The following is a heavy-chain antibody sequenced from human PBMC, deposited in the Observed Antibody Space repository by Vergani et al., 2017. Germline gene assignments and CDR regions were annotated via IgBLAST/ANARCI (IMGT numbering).Heavy chain of an antibody. CDR1: GYTFSSYA. Sequence: VQLVQSGAEVKKPGASVKVSCKASGYTFSSYAMSWVRQAPGKGLEWVSAISGSGGSTYYADSVKGRFTISRDNSKNTLYLQMNSLRAEDTAVYYCGKETTITFGGVIVDYYMDVWGKGTTVTVSS. CDR3: GKETTITFGGVIVDYYMDV. V-gene: IGHV3-23*04. J-gene: IGHJ6*03. D-gene: IGHD3-16*02. CDR2: ISGSGGST.